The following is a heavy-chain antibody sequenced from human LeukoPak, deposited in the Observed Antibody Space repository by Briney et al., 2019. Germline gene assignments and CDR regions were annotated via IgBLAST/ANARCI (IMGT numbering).Heavy chain of an antibody. CDR1: GFTFSDYY. CDR2: ISGNGDTT. D-gene: IGHD6-6*01. Sequence: GGSLRLSCAASGFTFSDYYMSWIRQAPGKGLEWVSGISGNGDTTYYADSVRGRLTISRDDSKNTLYLQMNSLRAEDTAVYSCAKDRGITSSATDYWGQGTLVTVSS. V-gene: IGHV3-23*01. J-gene: IGHJ4*02. CDR3: AKDRGITSSATDY.